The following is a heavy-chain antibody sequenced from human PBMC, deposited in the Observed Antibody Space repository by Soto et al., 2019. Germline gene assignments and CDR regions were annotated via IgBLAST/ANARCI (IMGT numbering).Heavy chain of an antibody. J-gene: IGHJ4*02. CDR3: ARAAGLGELSLTDFDY. D-gene: IGHD3-16*02. CDR1: GYTFTSYG. CDR2: ISAYNGNT. Sequence: QVQLVQSGAEVKKPGASVKVSCKASGYTFTSYGISWVRQAPGQGLEWMGWISAYNGNTNYAQKLQGRVTMTTDTXTXXDDMELRSLRSDDTAVYYCARAAGLGELSLTDFDYWGQGTLVTVSS. V-gene: IGHV1-18*01.